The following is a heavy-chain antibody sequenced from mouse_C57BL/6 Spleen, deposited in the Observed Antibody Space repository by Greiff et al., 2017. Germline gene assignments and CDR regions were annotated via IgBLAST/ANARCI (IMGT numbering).Heavy chain of an antibody. CDR2: IYPGDGDT. CDR3: ARSGTDSNPLFAY. V-gene: IGHV1-80*01. CDR1: GYAFSSSW. D-gene: IGHD2-5*01. Sequence: VKLQQSGPELVKPGASVKISCKASGYAFSSSWMNWVKQRPGKGLEWIGQIYPGDGDTNYNGKFKGKDTLTADESSSTAYMQLSSLTSEDSAVYFCARSGTDSNPLFAYWGQGTLVTVSA. J-gene: IGHJ3*01.